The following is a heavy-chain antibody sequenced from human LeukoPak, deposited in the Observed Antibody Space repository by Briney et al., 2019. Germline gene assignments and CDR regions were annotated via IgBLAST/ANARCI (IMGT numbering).Heavy chain of an antibody. CDR1: GFTFTDYY. CDR3: ARSNSGWFDY. D-gene: IGHD6-19*01. Sequence: GRSLRLACAVSGFTFTDYYMSWIRQAPGKGLEWVSYISSSGSTIYYADSVKGRFTISRDNPKTSVYLKMTSLRAEDTAVYYCARSNSGWFDYWGQGTLVTVSS. V-gene: IGHV3-11*01. J-gene: IGHJ4*02. CDR2: ISSSGSTI.